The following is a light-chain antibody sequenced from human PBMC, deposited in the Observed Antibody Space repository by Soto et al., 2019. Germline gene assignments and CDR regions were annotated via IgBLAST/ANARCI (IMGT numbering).Light chain of an antibody. CDR2: HVS. CDR1: SSDIGVYNY. Sequence: QSVLTQPASVSGSPGQSITISCTGTSSDIGVYNYVSWYQQHPGKAPKLMIYHVSNRPSGVSSRFSGSKSGNTASLTISGLQAEDEADYYCASYTSSSTSVIFGRGTKLTVL. CDR3: ASYTSSSTSVI. J-gene: IGLJ2*01. V-gene: IGLV2-14*01.